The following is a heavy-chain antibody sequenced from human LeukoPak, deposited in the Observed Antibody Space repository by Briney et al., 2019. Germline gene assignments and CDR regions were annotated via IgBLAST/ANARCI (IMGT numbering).Heavy chain of an antibody. Sequence: ASVKVSCKASGYTFTSYDINWVRQATGQGLEWMGWMNPNSGNTGYAQKFQGRVTITRNTSISTAYMELSSLRSEDTAVYYCARANDYDFWSGYYPGFDYWGQGTLVTVSS. CDR3: ARANDYDFWSGYYPGFDY. V-gene: IGHV1-8*03. D-gene: IGHD3-3*01. CDR1: GYTFTSYD. J-gene: IGHJ4*02. CDR2: MNPNSGNT.